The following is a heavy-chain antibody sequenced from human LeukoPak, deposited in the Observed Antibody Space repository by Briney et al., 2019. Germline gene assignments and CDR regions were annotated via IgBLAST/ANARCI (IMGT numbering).Heavy chain of an antibody. CDR3: ARHRCSGGSCYGAYYFDY. CDR1: GGSISGSSYY. J-gene: IGHJ4*02. Sequence: SETLSLTCTVSGGSISGSSYYWGWIRQPPGKGLEWIGSIYYSGSTYYNPSLKSRVTISVDTSKNQFSLKLSSVTAADTAVYYCARHRCSGGSCYGAYYFDYWGQGTLVTVSS. V-gene: IGHV4-39*01. CDR2: IYYSGST. D-gene: IGHD2-15*01.